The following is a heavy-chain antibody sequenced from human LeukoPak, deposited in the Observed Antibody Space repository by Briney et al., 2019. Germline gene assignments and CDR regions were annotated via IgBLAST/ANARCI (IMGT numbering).Heavy chain of an antibody. V-gene: IGHV3-21*01. Sequence: GGSLRLSCAASGFTFSSYSMNWVRQAPGKGLEWVSSISSSSSYIYYADSVKGRFTISRDNAKNTVYLQMNSLRGEDTAVYYCARDLRGSPDRWGQGTLVTVSS. CDR3: ARDLRGSPDR. CDR2: ISSSSSYI. CDR1: GFTFSSYS. D-gene: IGHD3-16*01. J-gene: IGHJ5*02.